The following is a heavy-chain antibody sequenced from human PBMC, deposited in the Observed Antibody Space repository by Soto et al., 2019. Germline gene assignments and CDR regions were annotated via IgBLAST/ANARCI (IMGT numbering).Heavy chain of an antibody. CDR1: GGSISSSSYY. V-gene: IGHV4-39*01. CDR2: IYYSGST. D-gene: IGHD6-19*01. Sequence: SETLSLTCTVSGGSISSSSYYWGWIRQPPGKGLEWIGSIYYSGSTYYNPSLKSRVTISVDTSKNQFSLKLSSVTAADTAVYYCASQTQWLPVYFDYSGQGTLVTVSS. J-gene: IGHJ4*02. CDR3: ASQTQWLPVYFDY.